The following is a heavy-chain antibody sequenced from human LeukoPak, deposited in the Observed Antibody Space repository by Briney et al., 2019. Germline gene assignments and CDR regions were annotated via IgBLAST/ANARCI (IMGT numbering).Heavy chain of an antibody. CDR1: GGSVSSSSYY. J-gene: IGHJ3*02. V-gene: IGHV4-39*01. Sequence: PSETLSLTCTVSGGSVSSSSYYWGRMRQPPGKGLECIGSIYYGGNTYYNPSLKSRVTISVDTSKEQFSLRLSSVTAADTSVYFCARHDSSGSYPLDELDIWGQGTMVIVSS. CDR3: ARHDSSGSYPLDELDI. D-gene: IGHD3-22*01. CDR2: IYYGGNT.